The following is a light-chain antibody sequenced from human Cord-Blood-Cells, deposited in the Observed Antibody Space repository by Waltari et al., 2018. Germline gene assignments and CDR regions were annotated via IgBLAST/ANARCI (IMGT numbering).Light chain of an antibody. CDR1: SGSIASTQ. CDR2: EDN. CDR3: QSYDSSNWV. Sequence: NFLLTQPHSVSESPGKTVTISCTPRSGSIASTQEPWYQQRPGSSPTTVTYEDNQRPSGVPDRFSGSIDSSSNSASLTISGLKTEDEADYYCQSYDSSNWVFGGGTKLTVL. V-gene: IGLV6-57*01. J-gene: IGLJ3*02.